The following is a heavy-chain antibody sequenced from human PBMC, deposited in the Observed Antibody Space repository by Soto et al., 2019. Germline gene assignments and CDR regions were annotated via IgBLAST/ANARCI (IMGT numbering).Heavy chain of an antibody. V-gene: IGHV3-72*01. D-gene: IGHD2-15*01. CDR2: TRNKGNSYTT. Sequence: EVQLVESGGGLVQPGGSLRLCCAASGFTFSDHYMDWVRQAPGKGLEWVGRTRNKGNSYTTEYAASVKGRFTISRDDSKNSLYLQMSSLKTEDTAVYYCARVGVCSGGTCYPLDYLGQGTLVTVSS. CDR3: ARVGVCSGGTCYPLDY. CDR1: GFTFSDHY. J-gene: IGHJ4*02.